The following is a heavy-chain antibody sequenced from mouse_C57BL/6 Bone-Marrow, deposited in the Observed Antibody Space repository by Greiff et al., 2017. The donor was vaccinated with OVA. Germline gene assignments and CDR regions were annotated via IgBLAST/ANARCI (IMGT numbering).Heavy chain of an antibody. V-gene: IGHV1-54*01. CDR3: ARYPFAY. J-gene: IGHJ3*01. Sequence: QVKLMESGAELVRPGASVKVSCKASGFAFTTYSIAWVKQRPGQGLEWIGVITDGSGGTNYNENFNGKATLTADKASSTAYMQLSSLTSEYSAVDFCARYPFAYWGQGTLVTVSA. CDR1: GFAFTTYS. CDR2: ITDGSGGT.